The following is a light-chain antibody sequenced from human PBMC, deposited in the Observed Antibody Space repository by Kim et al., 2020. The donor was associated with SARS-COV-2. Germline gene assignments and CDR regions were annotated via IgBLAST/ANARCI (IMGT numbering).Light chain of an antibody. CDR3: AAWDDSLSGVV. CDR2: RNN. Sequence: GQRVTISCSASSSNIGSNYVYWYQHLPGTAPKLLIYRNNQRPSGVPCRFSGSKSGTSASLAISGLRSEDEADYYFAAWDDSLSGVVFDGGTQLTVL. V-gene: IGLV1-47*01. J-gene: IGLJ2*01. CDR1: SSNIGSNY.